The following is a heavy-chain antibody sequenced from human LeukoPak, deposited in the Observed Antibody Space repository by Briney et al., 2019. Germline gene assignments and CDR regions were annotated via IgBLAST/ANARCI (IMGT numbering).Heavy chain of an antibody. Sequence: PGGSLRLSCAASGFTFSSYGMSWVRQAPGKGLEWVSAISGSGGSTYYADPVKGRFTISRDNSKNTLYLQMNSLRAEDTAVYYCAKDKYYYYYYMDVWGKGTTVTISS. V-gene: IGHV3-23*01. CDR2: ISGSGGST. J-gene: IGHJ6*03. CDR3: AKDKYYYYYYMDV. CDR1: GFTFSSYG.